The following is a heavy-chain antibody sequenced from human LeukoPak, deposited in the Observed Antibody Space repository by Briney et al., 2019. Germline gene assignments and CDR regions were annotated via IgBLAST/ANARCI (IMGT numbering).Heavy chain of an antibody. CDR2: IHRDGSST. D-gene: IGHD3-22*01. CDR3: ARSGWPYYFDY. Sequence: PGGSLRLSCAASGFTFSSYWMHWVRQAPGKGLVWASRIHRDGSSTSYADSVRGRFTISRDDAKSTLYLQMNSLRAEDTAVYYCARSGWPYYFDYWGQGTLVTVSS. J-gene: IGHJ4*02. V-gene: IGHV3-74*01. CDR1: GFTFSSYW.